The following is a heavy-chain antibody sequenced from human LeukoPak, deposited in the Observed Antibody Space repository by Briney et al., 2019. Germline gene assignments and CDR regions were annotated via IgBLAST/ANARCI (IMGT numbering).Heavy chain of an antibody. D-gene: IGHD3-22*01. V-gene: IGHV3-30*18. J-gene: IGHJ4*02. CDR1: GFTFSSYG. Sequence: GGSLRLSCAASGFTFSSYGMHWVRQAPGKGLEWVGVISYEGSNKYYADSVKGRFTISRDNSKNTLYLQMNSLRAEDTAVYYCAKDGQTYYYDSSGYYYYFDYWGQGTLVTVSS. CDR2: ISYEGSNK. CDR3: AKDGQTYYYDSSGYYYYFDY.